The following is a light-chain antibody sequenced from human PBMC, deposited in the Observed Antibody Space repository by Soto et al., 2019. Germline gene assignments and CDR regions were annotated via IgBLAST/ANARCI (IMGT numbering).Light chain of an antibody. CDR3: AAWDDSLNGFWV. CDR2: SNN. V-gene: IGLV1-44*01. Sequence: QSVLTQPPSASGTPGQRVTISCSGSSSNIGSNTVNWYQQLPGTAPKILIYSNNQRPSGVPDRFSGSKSGTSASLAISGLQSEDEADYYCAAWDDSLNGFWVFGGGTQLTVL. J-gene: IGLJ3*02. CDR1: SSNIGSNT.